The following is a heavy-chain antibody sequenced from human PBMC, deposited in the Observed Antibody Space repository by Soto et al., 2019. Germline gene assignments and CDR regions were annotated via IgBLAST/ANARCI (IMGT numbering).Heavy chain of an antibody. CDR3: ARGGQDFWSGPFDY. CDR2: ISYMGTT. Sequence: SETLSLTCTVSGGSMNNYYWSWIRQAPGKGLQYIGYISYMGTTNYNPSLKSRVTMSVDTSKQEFSLKLSSVTAADTALYYCARGGQDFWSGPFDYWGRGALVTVSS. D-gene: IGHD3-3*01. CDR1: GGSMNNYY. J-gene: IGHJ4*02. V-gene: IGHV4-59*12.